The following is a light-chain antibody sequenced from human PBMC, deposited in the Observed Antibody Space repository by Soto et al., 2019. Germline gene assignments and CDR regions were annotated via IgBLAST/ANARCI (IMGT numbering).Light chain of an antibody. Sequence: QSVLTQPASVSGSPGQSITISCTGTSSDVGGYNYVSWYQQHPGKAPKLMIYDVSNRPSGVSNRFSDSKSGNTASLTISGHQAEDEADYYCRSLTSSTTLLFGGGTKLTVL. CDR1: SSDVGGYNY. V-gene: IGLV2-14*03. CDR3: RSLTSSTTLL. J-gene: IGLJ2*01. CDR2: DVS.